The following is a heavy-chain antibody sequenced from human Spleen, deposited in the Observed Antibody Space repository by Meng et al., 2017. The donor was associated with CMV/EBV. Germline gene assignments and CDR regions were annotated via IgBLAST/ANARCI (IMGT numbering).Heavy chain of an antibody. D-gene: IGHD3-10*01. CDR3: AKIAVTRRGDYYNTMDV. V-gene: IGHV1-2*02. CDR2: INPNSGGT. J-gene: IGHJ6*01. Sequence: ASVKVSCKASGYTFTAFYIHWVRQAPGQGLEWMGWINPNSGGTNYAQMFQGRVIMTRDTSITTAYMELSSLRSDDTAVYYCAKIAVTRRGDYYNTMDVWGQGTTVTVSS. CDR1: GYTFTAFY.